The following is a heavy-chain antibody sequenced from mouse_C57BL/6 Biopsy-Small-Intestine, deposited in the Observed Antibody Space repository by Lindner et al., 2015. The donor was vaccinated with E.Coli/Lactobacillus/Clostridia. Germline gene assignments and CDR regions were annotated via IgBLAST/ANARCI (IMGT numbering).Heavy chain of an antibody. CDR3: ARKDYGSRWAMDY. V-gene: IGHV5-17*01. D-gene: IGHD1-1*01. CDR2: ISSGSSTI. J-gene: IGHJ4*01. Sequence: VQLQEVWGGLVKPGGSLKLSCAASGFTFSDYGMHWVRQAPEKGLEWVAYISSGSSTIYYADTVKGRFTISRDNAKNTLFLQMTSLRSEDTAMYYCARKDYGSRWAMDYWGQGTSVTVSS. CDR1: GFTFSDYG.